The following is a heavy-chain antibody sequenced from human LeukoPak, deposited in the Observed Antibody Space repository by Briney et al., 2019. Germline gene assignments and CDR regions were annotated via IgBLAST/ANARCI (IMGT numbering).Heavy chain of an antibody. J-gene: IGHJ4*02. CDR1: GGSISSSSDY. V-gene: IGHV4-39*02. Sequence: SETLSFTCTVSGGSISSSSDYWGWIRQPPGKGLEWIGSIYYSGSTYYNPSLKSRVTISVDTSKNQFSLKLSSVTAADTAVYYCAREYRSHRANLKTDYWGQGTLVTVSS. CDR3: AREYRSHRANLKTDY. D-gene: IGHD1-14*01. CDR2: IYYSGST.